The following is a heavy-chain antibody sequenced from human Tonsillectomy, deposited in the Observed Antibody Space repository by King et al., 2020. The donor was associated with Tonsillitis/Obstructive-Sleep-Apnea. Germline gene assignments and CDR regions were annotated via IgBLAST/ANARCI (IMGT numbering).Heavy chain of an antibody. V-gene: IGHV2-70*15. Sequence: QITLKESGPALVKPTQTLTLTCTFSGFSLSTSGMCVSWIRQPPGKALEWLARIDWDDDKYYSTSLKTRLTISKDTSKNQVVLTMTNMDPVDTATYYCARIESSSWYLDYWGQGTLVTVSS. J-gene: IGHJ4*02. CDR1: GFSLSTSGMC. CDR3: ARIESSSWYLDY. D-gene: IGHD6-13*01. CDR2: IDWDDDK.